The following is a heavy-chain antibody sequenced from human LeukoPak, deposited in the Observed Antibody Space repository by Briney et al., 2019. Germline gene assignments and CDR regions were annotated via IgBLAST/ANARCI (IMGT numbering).Heavy chain of an antibody. V-gene: IGHV3-48*03. CDR2: ISSVGSTI. Sequence: RGSLRLSCAASGFNFISYEMNWVRQAPGKGLEWVSYISSVGSTISYADSVRGRFTISRDNAKNSLFLQMNNLRAEDTAFYYCARHTLNALDIWGQGTMVTVSS. CDR3: ARHTLNALDI. D-gene: IGHD2-2*02. CDR1: GFNFISYE. J-gene: IGHJ3*02.